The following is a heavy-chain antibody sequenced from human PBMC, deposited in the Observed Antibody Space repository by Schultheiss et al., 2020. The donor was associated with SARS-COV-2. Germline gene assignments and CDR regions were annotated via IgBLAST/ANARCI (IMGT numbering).Heavy chain of an antibody. J-gene: IGHJ4*02. D-gene: IGHD3-10*01. CDR2: IWYDGSNK. Sequence: GGSLRLSCAASGFTFSSYGMHWVRQAPGKGLEWVAVIWYDGSNKYYADSVKGRFTISRDNSKNTLYLQMNSLRAEDTAVYYCASLMVRGVPTLNLREPPFDYWCQGTLGTVSS. V-gene: IGHV3-33*01. CDR3: ASLMVRGVPTLNLREPPFDY. CDR1: GFTFSSYG.